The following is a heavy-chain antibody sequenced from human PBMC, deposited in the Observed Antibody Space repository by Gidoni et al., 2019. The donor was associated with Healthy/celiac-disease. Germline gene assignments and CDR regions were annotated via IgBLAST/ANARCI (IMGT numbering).Heavy chain of an antibody. CDR3: ARAYDIPRPYGMDV. D-gene: IGHD3-9*01. V-gene: IGHV3-74*01. CDR2: INSDGSST. Sequence: EVQLVESGGGLVQPGGSLRLSCAASGFTFSTYWMHWVRQAPGKGLVWVSRINSDGSSTSYADSVKGRFTISRDNAKNTLYLQMNSLRAEDTAVYYCARAYDIPRPYGMDVWGQGTTVTVSS. J-gene: IGHJ6*02. CDR1: GFTFSTYW.